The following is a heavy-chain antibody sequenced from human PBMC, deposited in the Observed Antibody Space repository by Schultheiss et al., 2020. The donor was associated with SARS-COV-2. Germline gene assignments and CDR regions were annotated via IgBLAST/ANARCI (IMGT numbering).Heavy chain of an antibody. CDR3: AKAGQLLSGTVIMDYYYMDV. J-gene: IGHJ6*03. Sequence: GGSLRLSCAASGFTFSSYGMHWVRQAPGKGLEWVAVIWYDGSNKYYADSVKGRFTISRDNSKNTLYLQMNSLRAEDTAVYYCAKAGQLLSGTVIMDYYYMDVWGKGTTVTVSS. D-gene: IGHD2-2*01. CDR1: GFTFSSYG. CDR2: IWYDGSNK. V-gene: IGHV3-33*06.